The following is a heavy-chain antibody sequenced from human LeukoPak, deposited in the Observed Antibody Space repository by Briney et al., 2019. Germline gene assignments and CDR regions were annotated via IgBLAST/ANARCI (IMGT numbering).Heavy chain of an antibody. D-gene: IGHD3-22*01. V-gene: IGHV4-34*01. CDR3: ARAPYYYDSSGYRQTNAFDI. CDR2: INHSGST. CDR1: GGSFSGYY. Sequence: PSGTLSLTCAVYGGSFSGYYWSWIRQPPGKGLEWIGEINHSGSTNYNPSLKSRVTTSVDTSKNQFSLKVNSVTAADTAVYYCARAPYYYDSSGYRQTNAFDIWGQGTMVTVSS. J-gene: IGHJ3*02.